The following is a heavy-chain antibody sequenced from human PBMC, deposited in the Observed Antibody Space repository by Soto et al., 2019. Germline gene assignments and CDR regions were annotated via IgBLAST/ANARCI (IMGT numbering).Heavy chain of an antibody. CDR1: GGTFSSYA. J-gene: IGHJ5*02. CDR2: IIPIFGTA. CDR3: ASTFSSISYGQGSQSDWFAP. D-gene: IGHD6-13*01. V-gene: IGHV1-69*12. Sequence: QVQLVQSGAEVKKPGSSVKVSCKASGGTFSSYAISWVRQAPGQGLEWMGGIIPIFGTANYAQKFQGRVTITADESTSTAYMELSSLRSEETAVYYCASTFSSISYGQGSQSDWFAPWGQGTLITVSS.